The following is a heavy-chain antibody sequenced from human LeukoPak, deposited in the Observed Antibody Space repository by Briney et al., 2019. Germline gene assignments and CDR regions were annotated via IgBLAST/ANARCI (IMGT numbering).Heavy chain of an antibody. CDR3: ARAPSEIGGYYPEYFRH. CDR1: GVSLSGSW. Sequence: GGSLRLSCADSGVSLSGSWMHSGRQAPGKGLVWVSRIKRDGSTNYADSVKGRFTISRDNTKNTVSLQMNRLRAEDTGVYYCARAPSEIGGYYPEYFRHWGQGTLVTVSS. J-gene: IGHJ1*01. V-gene: IGHV3-74*01. D-gene: IGHD3-22*01. CDR2: IKRDGST.